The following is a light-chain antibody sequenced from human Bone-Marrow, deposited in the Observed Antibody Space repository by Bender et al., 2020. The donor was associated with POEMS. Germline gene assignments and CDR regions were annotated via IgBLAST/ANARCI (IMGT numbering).Light chain of an antibody. Sequence: QSALTQPASVSGSPGQSITISCTGTSSDLGDYNYVSWYQQHPGKVPKLMIYDVSNRPSGVSNRFSGSKSGNTASLTISGLRAEDEADFYCCSYADNSVWVFGGGTKLTVL. J-gene: IGLJ3*02. CDR2: DVS. CDR3: CSYADNSVWV. V-gene: IGLV2-14*03. CDR1: SSDLGDYNY.